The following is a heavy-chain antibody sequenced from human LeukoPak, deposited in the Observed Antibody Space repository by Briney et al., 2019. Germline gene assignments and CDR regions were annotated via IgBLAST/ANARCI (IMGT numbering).Heavy chain of an antibody. J-gene: IGHJ5*02. CDR2: ISAYNGNT. CDR3: ARDPGCSSTSCYTVNWFDP. D-gene: IGHD2-2*02. CDR1: GYTFTSYG. Sequence: ASVKVSCKASGYTFTSYGISWVRQAPGQGLEWMGWISAYNGNTNYAQKLQGRVTMATDTSTSTAYMELRGLRSDDTAVYYCARDPGCSSTSCYTVNWFDPWGQGTLVTVSS. V-gene: IGHV1-18*04.